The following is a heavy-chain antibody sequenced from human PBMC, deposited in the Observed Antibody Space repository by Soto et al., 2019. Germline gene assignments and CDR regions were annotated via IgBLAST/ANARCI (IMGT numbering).Heavy chain of an antibody. V-gene: IGHV3-48*01. CDR3: ARDPGQPPRSYYYYYMDV. D-gene: IGHD6-13*01. CDR2: ISSSSSTI. J-gene: IGHJ6*03. Sequence: GGSLRLSCAASGFTFSSYSMNWVRQAPGKGLEWVSYISSSSSTIYYADSVKGRFTISRDNAKNSLYLQMNSLRAEDTAVYYCARDPGQPPRSYYYYYMDVWGKGTMVTVSS. CDR1: GFTFSSYS.